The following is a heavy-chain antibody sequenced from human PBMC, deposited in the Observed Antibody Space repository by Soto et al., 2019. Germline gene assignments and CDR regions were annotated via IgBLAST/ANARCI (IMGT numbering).Heavy chain of an antibody. D-gene: IGHD2-15*01. CDR1: GGSFSAYY. CDR3: VRGRRYSGMDV. J-gene: IGHJ6*02. Sequence: QVQLQQWGAGLLKPSATLALTCAVSGGSFSAYYWTWIRQPPGRGLEWIGEIDHSGITNYNPSLEGRVTMSIDTAKNRFALNVTSVTAADTAVYYCVRGRRYSGMDVCGQRTTGTVS. V-gene: IGHV4-34*01. CDR2: IDHSGIT.